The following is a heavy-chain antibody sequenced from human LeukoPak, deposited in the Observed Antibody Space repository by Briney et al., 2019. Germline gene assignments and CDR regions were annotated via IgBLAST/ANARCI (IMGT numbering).Heavy chain of an antibody. D-gene: IGHD2-15*01. J-gene: IGHJ4*02. CDR1: GFTFDDYA. V-gene: IGHV3-23*01. Sequence: GGSLRLSCAASGFTFDDYAMSWVRQAPGKGLEWVSAISGSGGSTYYADSVKGRFTISRDNSKNTLYLQMNSLRAEDTAVYYCAKSCGGSCYSVDYWGQGTLVTVSS. CDR2: ISGSGGST. CDR3: AKSCGGSCYSVDY.